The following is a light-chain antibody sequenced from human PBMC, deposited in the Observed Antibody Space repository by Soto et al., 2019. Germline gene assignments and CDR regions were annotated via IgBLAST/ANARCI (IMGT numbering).Light chain of an antibody. V-gene: IGKV1-5*01. CDR1: QSITKG. J-gene: IGKJ1*01. CDR3: QQYTRYSWT. Sequence: IQMTQSASTLSASVGDRGTITFRASQSITKGLAWYKQKPGKVPQLLSYDASSLGTGVPSRFRGSGSGTEFTLTISSLKPDDFETYYCQQYTRYSWTFGQGTKVEIK. CDR2: DAS.